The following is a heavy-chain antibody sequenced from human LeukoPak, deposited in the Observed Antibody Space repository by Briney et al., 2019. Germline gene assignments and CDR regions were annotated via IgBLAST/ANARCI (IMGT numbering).Heavy chain of an antibody. CDR1: VYTFTSYD. V-gene: IGHV1-18*01. CDR2: ITPYNGNT. D-gene: IGHD5-12*01. CDR3: ARDNDYSGHDWFVY. Sequence: ASVKVSCKASVYTFTSYDITWVRQAPGQGLEWMGWITPYNGNTNYAQKRQGRVTMTTDTSTSTAYMELRSLRSDDTAVYYCARDNDYSGHDWFVYWGQGTLVTVSS. J-gene: IGHJ4*02.